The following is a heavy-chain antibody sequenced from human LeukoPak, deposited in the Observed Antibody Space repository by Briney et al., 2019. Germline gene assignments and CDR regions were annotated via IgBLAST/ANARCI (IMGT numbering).Heavy chain of an antibody. J-gene: IGHJ4*02. CDR1: GGSISSSSYY. D-gene: IGHD2-2*01. CDR3: ARQTLGYCSSTSCRVSDY. Sequence: SETLSLTCTVSGGSISSSSYYWGWIRQPPGKGLEWIGSIYYSGSTYYNPSLKSRVTISVDTSKNQFSLKLSSVTAADTAVYYCARQTLGYCSSTSCRVSDYWGQGTLVTVSS. V-gene: IGHV4-39*01. CDR2: IYYSGST.